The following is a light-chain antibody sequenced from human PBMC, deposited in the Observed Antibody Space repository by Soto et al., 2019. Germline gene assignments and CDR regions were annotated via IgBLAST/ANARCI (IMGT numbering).Light chain of an antibody. CDR3: HQYYSYPRT. CDR2: AAS. Sequence: AIRMTQSPSSLSASTGDRVTITCRASQGISSYLAWYQQKPGKAPKLLIYAASTLQSGVPSRFSGSGSGTDFTLTISCLQSEDFATYSCHQYYSYPRTFGQGTKVDIK. J-gene: IGKJ1*01. CDR1: QGISSY. V-gene: IGKV1-8*01.